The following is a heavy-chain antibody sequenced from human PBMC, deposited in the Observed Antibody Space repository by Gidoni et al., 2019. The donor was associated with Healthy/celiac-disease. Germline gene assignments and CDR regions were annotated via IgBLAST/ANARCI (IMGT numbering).Heavy chain of an antibody. CDR2: INPNRGGT. D-gene: IGHD5-12*01. J-gene: IGHJ4*02. Sequence: QVQLVQSGAEVQKPGASVKVSCKASGYTFTGNYMHWVRQAPGQGLGWMGWINPNRGGTNYAQKFQGRVTMTRDTSISTAYMELSRLRSDDTAVYYCARDRDGYNLLNDYWGQGTLVTVSS. V-gene: IGHV1-2*02. CDR1: GYTFTGNY. CDR3: ARDRDGYNLLNDY.